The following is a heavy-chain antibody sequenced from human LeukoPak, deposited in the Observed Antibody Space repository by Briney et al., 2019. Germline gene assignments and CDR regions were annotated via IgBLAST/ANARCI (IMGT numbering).Heavy chain of an antibody. D-gene: IGHD6-19*01. CDR3: ARVGSGWYFYFDY. V-gene: IGHV4-39*07. Sequence: SETLSLTCTVSGGSISSSSYYWGWIRQPPGKGLEWIGSIYYSGSTNYNPSLKSRVTISVDTSKNQFSLKLSSVTAADTAVYYCARVGSGWYFYFDYWGQGTLVTVSS. CDR2: IYYSGST. J-gene: IGHJ4*02. CDR1: GGSISSSSYY.